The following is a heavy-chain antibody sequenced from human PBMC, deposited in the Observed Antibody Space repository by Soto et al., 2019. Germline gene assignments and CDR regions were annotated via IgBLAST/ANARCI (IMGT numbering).Heavy chain of an antibody. Sequence: PSETLSLTWTVSGGSISSGGYYWSWIRQHPGKGLEWIGYIYYSGSTYYNPSLKSRVTISVDTSKNQFSLKLSSVTAADTAVYYCASQRTGYSYGPGDYWGQGTLVTVSS. CDR3: ASQRTGYSYGPGDY. CDR2: IYYSGST. D-gene: IGHD5-18*01. V-gene: IGHV4-31*02. J-gene: IGHJ4*02. CDR1: GGSISSGGYY.